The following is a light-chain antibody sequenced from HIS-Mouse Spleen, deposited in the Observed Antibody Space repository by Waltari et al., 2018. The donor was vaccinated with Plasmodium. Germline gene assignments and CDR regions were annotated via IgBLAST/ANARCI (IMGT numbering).Light chain of an antibody. V-gene: IGKV1-33*01. Sequence: DIQMTQSQSSLSASVRDRVTITCQASQDISNYLNWYQQKPGKAPKLLIYDASNLETGVPSRFSGSGSGTDFTFTISSLQPEDIATYYCQQYDNLPYTFGQGTKLEIK. J-gene: IGKJ2*01. CDR2: DAS. CDR3: QQYDNLPYT. CDR1: QDISNY.